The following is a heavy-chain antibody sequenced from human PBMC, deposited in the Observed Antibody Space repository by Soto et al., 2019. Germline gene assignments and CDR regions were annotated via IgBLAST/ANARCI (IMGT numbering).Heavy chain of an antibody. CDR1: GFSLTSGVVG. V-gene: IGHV2-5*01. CDR3: AHRLPAPPGYDV. Sequence: QITLKESGPTLVKPTQTLTLTCTFSGFSLTSGVVGVGWIRQPPGEALEWLALIYWNDEQYYNPSLRSRLTITRATSKIQVVLTMTNMDPVDPATYYCAHRLPAPPGYDVWGQETTVTVS. CDR2: IYWNDEQ. J-gene: IGHJ6*02. D-gene: IGHD6-13*01.